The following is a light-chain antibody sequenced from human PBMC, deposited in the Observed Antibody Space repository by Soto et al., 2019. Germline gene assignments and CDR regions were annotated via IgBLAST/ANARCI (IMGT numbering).Light chain of an antibody. CDR2: GAS. CDR3: QQYAGPTTT. CDR1: ETVSNNY. Sequence: EIMLTQSPGTLSLSPGERATLSCRASETVSNNYLAWCQQKPGQAPRVIIYGASRRATGIPDRFSGGVSGTDCTLTISRLEPEDFSVYVCQQYAGPTTTFGQGTRLENK. J-gene: IGKJ5*01. V-gene: IGKV3-20*01.